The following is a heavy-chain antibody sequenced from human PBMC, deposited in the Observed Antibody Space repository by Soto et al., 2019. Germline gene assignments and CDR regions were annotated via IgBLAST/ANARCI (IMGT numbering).Heavy chain of an antibody. J-gene: IGHJ4*02. V-gene: IGHV1-3*01. D-gene: IGHD3-10*01. CDR3: ARGRDWFGELSGDY. CDR1: GYTFTSYA. CDR2: VNAGNGNT. Sequence: ASVKVSCKASGYTFTSYAMHWVRQAPGQRLEWMGWVNAGNGNTKYSQKFQGRVTMTRNTSISTAYMELSSLRSEDTAVYYCARGRDWFGELSGDYWGQGTLVTVSS.